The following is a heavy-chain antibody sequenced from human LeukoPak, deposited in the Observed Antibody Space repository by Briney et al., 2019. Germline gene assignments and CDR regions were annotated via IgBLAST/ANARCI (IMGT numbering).Heavy chain of an antibody. J-gene: IGHJ4*02. CDR3: ARSKRQWLPQGY. CDR2: IYSGGST. Sequence: GGSLRLSCAASGFTVSSNYMSWVRQAPGKGLEWVSVIYSGGSTYYADSVKGRFTISRDNAKNSLYLQMNSLRAEDTAVYYCARSKRQWLPQGYWGQGTLVTVSS. D-gene: IGHD6-19*01. V-gene: IGHV3-53*01. CDR1: GFTVSSNY.